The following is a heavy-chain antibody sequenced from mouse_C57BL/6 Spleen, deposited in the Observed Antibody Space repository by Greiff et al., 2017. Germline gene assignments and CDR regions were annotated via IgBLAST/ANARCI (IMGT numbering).Heavy chain of an antibody. CDR1: GYTFTDYN. D-gene: IGHD1-1*01. Sequence: VVKPGASVKMSCKASGYTFTDYNMHWVKQSHGKSLEWIGYINPNNGGTSYNQKFKGKATLTVNKSSSTAYMELRSLTSEDSAVYYCARSPFYYGSSYWYFDVWGTGTTVTVSS. V-gene: IGHV1-22*01. CDR3: ARSPFYYGSSYWYFDV. CDR2: INPNNGGT. J-gene: IGHJ1*03.